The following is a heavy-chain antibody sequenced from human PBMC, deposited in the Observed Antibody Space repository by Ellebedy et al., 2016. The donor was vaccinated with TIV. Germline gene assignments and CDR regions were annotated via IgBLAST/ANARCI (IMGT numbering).Heavy chain of an antibody. V-gene: IGHV5-51*01. CDR1: GYSFTSYW. J-gene: IGHJ6*02. CDR3: ARGRRPPHYYYGLDV. Sequence: KVSCKVSGYSFTSYWIAWVRQMPGKGLEWMGTISPGDSDTTYSPSIQGQVTISADKSISTAYLQWSTLKASDTAMYYCARGRRPPHYYYGLDVWGQGTTVTVSS. CDR2: ISPGDSDT. D-gene: IGHD6-6*01.